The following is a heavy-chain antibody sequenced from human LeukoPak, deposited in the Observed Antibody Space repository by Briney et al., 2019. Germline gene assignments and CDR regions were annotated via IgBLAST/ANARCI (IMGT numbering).Heavy chain of an antibody. CDR1: GFTFSSYW. CDR3: ARLGYCSSTSCYLGGFDY. Sequence: GGSLRLSCAASGFTFSSYWMHWVRQAPGKGLVWVSRINSDGSSTSYADSMKGRFTISRDNAKNTLYLQMNSLRAEDTAVYYCARLGYCSSTSCYLGGFDYWGQGTLVTVSS. D-gene: IGHD2-2*01. CDR2: INSDGSST. V-gene: IGHV3-74*01. J-gene: IGHJ4*02.